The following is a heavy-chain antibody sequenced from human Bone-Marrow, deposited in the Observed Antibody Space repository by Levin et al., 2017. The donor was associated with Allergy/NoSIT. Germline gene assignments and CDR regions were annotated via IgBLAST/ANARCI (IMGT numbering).Heavy chain of an antibody. V-gene: IGHV1-2*02. J-gene: IGHJ4*02. CDR3: ASDYVMYGDFGTYDS. D-gene: IGHD4-17*01. CDR1: GYTFANYY. Sequence: GESLKISCQASGYTFANYYIHWVRQAPGQGLEWMGWISPNLGGTKYAEKFQGRVTMTRDMAINAAYMELSSLTSDDTAVYYCASDYVMYGDFGTYDSWGQGTLVTVSS. CDR2: ISPNLGGT.